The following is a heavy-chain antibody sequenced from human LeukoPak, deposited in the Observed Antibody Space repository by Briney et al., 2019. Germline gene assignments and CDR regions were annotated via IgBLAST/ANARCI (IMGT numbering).Heavy chain of an antibody. V-gene: IGHV4-61*08. CDR3: ARVTRYCSSTSCYGKGDAFDI. CDR1: GGSISSGDYC. J-gene: IGHJ3*02. Sequence: SETLSLTCTVSGGSISSGDYCWSWIRQPPGKGLEWIGYIYYSGSTNYNPSLKSRVTISVDTSKNQFSLKLSSVTAADTAVYYCARVTRYCSSTSCYGKGDAFDIWGQGTMVTVSS. CDR2: IYYSGST. D-gene: IGHD2-2*01.